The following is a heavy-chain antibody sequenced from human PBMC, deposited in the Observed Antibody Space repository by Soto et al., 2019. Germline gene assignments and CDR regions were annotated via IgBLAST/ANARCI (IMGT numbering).Heavy chain of an antibody. CDR3: AKEPTTIAYWYVDL. CDR2: ISVSGGRT. J-gene: IGHJ2*01. V-gene: IGHV3-23*01. Sequence: GSLRLSCAASGFTFSSYAMSWVRQAPGKGLEWVSAISVSGGRTNYADSVRGRFIISRDNSKNTLYLQMNSLRAEDTAVYYCAKEPTTIAYWYVDLWGRGTLVTVSS. D-gene: IGHD3-9*01. CDR1: GFTFSSYA.